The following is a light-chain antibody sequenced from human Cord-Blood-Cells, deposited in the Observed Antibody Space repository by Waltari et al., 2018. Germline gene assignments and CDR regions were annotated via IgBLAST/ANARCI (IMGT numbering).Light chain of an antibody. CDR3: SSYTSSSHAV. J-gene: IGLJ7*01. Sequence: QSALTQPASVSGSPGQAITISCTGTRSAVGGYNYVSWYQQHPGKAPKLMIYDVSNRPSGVSNRFSGSKSGNTASLTISGLQAEDEADYYCSSYTSSSHAVFGGGTQLTVL. CDR2: DVS. CDR1: RSAVGGYNY. V-gene: IGLV2-14*01.